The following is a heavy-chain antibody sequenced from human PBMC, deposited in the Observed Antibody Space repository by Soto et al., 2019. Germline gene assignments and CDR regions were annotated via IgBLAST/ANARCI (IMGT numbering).Heavy chain of an antibody. V-gene: IGHV3-74*03. D-gene: IGHD1-26*01. CDR3: VGDDVGVGIDY. Sequence: EVQLVESGGGLVQPGGSLRLSCAASGFTFSSYWMHWVRQVPGKGLVWVSHIDSDGNSKTYADSVKGRFTISRDNAKNTVSRHMNSMRAEHTAVYYCVGDDVGVGIDYWGLGTLFTVCS. CDR2: IDSDGNSK. J-gene: IGHJ4*01. CDR1: GFTFSSYW.